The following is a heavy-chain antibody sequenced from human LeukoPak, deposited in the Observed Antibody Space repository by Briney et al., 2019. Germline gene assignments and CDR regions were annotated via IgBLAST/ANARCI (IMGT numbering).Heavy chain of an antibody. J-gene: IGHJ4*02. CDR3: ARSRAGSGWYEFLTAFDY. CDR1: GYTFIRYG. Sequence: ASVKVSCKASGYTFIRYGFSWVRQAPGQGLEWMGWISAYNGDTNYAQKVQGRVTMTTDTSTTTAYMELRSLTSDDTAVYYCARSRAGSGWYEFLTAFDYWGQGTLVTVSS. CDR2: ISAYNGDT. V-gene: IGHV1-18*01. D-gene: IGHD6-19*01.